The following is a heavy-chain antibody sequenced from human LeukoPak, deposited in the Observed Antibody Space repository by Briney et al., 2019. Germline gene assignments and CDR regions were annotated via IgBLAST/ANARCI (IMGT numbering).Heavy chain of an antibody. J-gene: IGHJ6*03. CDR1: GFTFSSYG. CDR3: AKVGAVTDYPVGHYYYYMDV. CDR2: IRYDGSNK. V-gene: IGHV3-30*02. D-gene: IGHD5-12*01. Sequence: GGSLRLSCAASGFTFSSYGMHWVRQAPGKGLEWVAFIRYDGSNKYYADSVKGRFTISRDNSKNTLYLQMNSLRAEDTAVYYCAKVGAVTDYPVGHYYYYMDVWGKGTTVTISS.